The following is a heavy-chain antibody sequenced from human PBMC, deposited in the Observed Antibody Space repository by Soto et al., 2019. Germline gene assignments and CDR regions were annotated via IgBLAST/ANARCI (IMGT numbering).Heavy chain of an antibody. CDR1: GYSIRSGYY. CDR2: IYHSGNT. V-gene: IGHV4-38-2*02. CDR3: AREYSSSSGYFDY. J-gene: IGHJ4*02. D-gene: IGHD6-6*01. Sequence: PSETLSLTCGVSGYSIRSGYYWGWTRQAPGKGLEWIGSIYHSGNTHYNPSLKSRVTISVDTSKNQLSLRLSSVTAADTALFYCAREYSSSSGYFDYWGRGTLVTVSS.